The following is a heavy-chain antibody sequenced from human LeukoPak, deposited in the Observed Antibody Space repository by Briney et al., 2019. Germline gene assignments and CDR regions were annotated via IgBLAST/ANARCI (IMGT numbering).Heavy chain of an antibody. D-gene: IGHD3-22*01. CDR1: GGSFSGYY. J-gene: IGHJ4*02. Sequence: PSETLSLTCAVYGGSFSGYYWSWIRQPPGKGLEWIGYIYYSGSTNYNPSLKSRVTISVDTSKNQFSLKLSSVTAADTAVYYCARVLFYYDSSGYYDYWGRGTLVTVSS. V-gene: IGHV4-59*01. CDR2: IYYSGST. CDR3: ARVLFYYDSSGYYDY.